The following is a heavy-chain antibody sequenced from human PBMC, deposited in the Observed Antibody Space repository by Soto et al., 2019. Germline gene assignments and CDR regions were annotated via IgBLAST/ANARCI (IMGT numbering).Heavy chain of an antibody. CDR2: MNSNSGNT. V-gene: IGHV1-8*01. Sequence: QVQLVQSGAEVKKPGASVKVSCKASGYTFTSYDINWVRQATGQGLEWMGWMNSNSGNTGYAQKFQGRVTMTRNTSISTAYMELSSLISDDTAVYYCARGPAATPYYYYYGMDVWGQGTTVTVSS. J-gene: IGHJ6*02. D-gene: IGHD2-15*01. CDR3: ARGPAATPYYYYYGMDV. CDR1: GYTFTSYD.